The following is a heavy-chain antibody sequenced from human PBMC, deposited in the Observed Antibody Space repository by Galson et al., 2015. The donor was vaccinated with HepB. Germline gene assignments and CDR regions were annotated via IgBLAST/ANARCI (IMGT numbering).Heavy chain of an antibody. J-gene: IGHJ2*01. CDR3: ARDAFIDFWSGYYMGFDL. D-gene: IGHD3-3*01. V-gene: IGHV1-18*01. CDR1: GYTFTSYG. Sequence: SVKVSCKASGYTFTSYGISWGRQAPGQGLEWMGWISAYNGNTNYAQKLQGRVTMTTDTSTSTAYMELRSLRSDDTAVYYCARDAFIDFWSGYYMGFDLWGRGTLVTVSS. CDR2: ISAYNGNT.